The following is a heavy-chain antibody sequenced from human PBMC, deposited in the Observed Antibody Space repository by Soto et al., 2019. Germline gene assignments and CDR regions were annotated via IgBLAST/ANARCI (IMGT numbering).Heavy chain of an antibody. CDR2: IYHYGNP. Sequence: QLQLQESGSGLVKPSQTLSLTCAVSGGSIDDYSWSWIRQPPGKGLEWIGYIYHYGNPHYNASLRSRVTLSVDRSKNQFSLNLRSVTAADTAVYYCARDVGYRRLDYWGQGSLVTVSS. V-gene: IGHV4-30-2*01. J-gene: IGHJ4*02. CDR3: ARDVGYRRLDY. CDR1: GGSIDDYS. D-gene: IGHD1-1*01.